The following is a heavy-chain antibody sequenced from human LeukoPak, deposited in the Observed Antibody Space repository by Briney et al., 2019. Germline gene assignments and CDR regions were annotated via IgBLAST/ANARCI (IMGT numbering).Heavy chain of an antibody. CDR3: ARDYYGSGKNDY. CDR2: IYYSGST. V-gene: IGHV4-38-2*02. D-gene: IGHD3-10*01. Sequence: SETLSLTCTVSGYSISSGYYWGWIRQPPGKGLEWIGSIYYSGSTYYNPSLKSRVTISVNTSKNQFSLKLSSVTAADTAVYYCARDYYGSGKNDYWGQGTLVTVSS. CDR1: GYSISSGYY. J-gene: IGHJ4*02.